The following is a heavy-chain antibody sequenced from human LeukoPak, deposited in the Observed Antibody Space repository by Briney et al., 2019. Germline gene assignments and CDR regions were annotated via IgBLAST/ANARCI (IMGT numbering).Heavy chain of an antibody. D-gene: IGHD2-2*01. V-gene: IGHV3-30*18. J-gene: IGHJ3*01. CDR2: ISYDGGMI. CDR1: GFTFSSYG. Sequence: GRSLRLSCAASGFTFSSYGIHWVRQAPGKGLDWLTIISYDGGMIYYADSVKGRFTISRDNSKKTLYLQVNSLSPEDTAVYFCAKEAQRYCSSTRCYARAFDVWGQGTKVSVSS. CDR3: AKEAQRYCSSTRCYARAFDV.